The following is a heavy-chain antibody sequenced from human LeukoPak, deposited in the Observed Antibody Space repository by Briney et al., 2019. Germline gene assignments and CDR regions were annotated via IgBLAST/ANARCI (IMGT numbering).Heavy chain of an antibody. CDR1: GFTFSDYY. D-gene: IGHD6-19*01. J-gene: IGHJ2*01. CDR3: ARGKVVYSSGRNWFVDL. CDR2: ISSSGSTI. V-gene: IGHV3-11*04. Sequence: GGSLRLSCAVSGFTFSDYYMNWIRQAPGKGLEWAAYISSSGSTIYYADSVKGRFTISRDNAKNSLYLQVNSLRADDTAMYYCARGKVVYSSGRNWFVDLWGRGTLVTVSS.